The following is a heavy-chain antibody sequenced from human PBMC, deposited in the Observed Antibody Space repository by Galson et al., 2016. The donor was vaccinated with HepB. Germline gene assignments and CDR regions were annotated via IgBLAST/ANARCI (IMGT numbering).Heavy chain of an antibody. CDR1: RFTFSDYY. V-gene: IGHV3-11*04. CDR2: ISSSGDTI. Sequence: SLRLSCAASRFTFSDYYMSWIRRAPGKGLEFVSYISSSGDTIYYADSVKGRFTISRDNTKNSLYLQMNSLRAEDTAVYYCAREAIRGSSRDDFDYWGQGTLVTVSS. CDR3: AREAIRGSSRDDFDY. D-gene: IGHD2-2*01. J-gene: IGHJ4*02.